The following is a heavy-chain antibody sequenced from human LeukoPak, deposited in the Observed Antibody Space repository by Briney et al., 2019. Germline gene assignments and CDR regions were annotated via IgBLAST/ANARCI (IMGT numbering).Heavy chain of an antibody. CDR2: IYATDLT. CDR1: GRSIRSVY. Sequence: PSETLSLTCTVSGRSIRSVYWNWVRQSAGKGLEWIGRIYATDLTNYNPSLKSRVTLSVDMSKNELSLTLKSVTAADTAVYYCARGFGSGTSPIDLWGQGALVTVSS. J-gene: IGHJ5*02. V-gene: IGHV4-4*07. D-gene: IGHD3-10*01. CDR3: ARGFGSGTSPIDL.